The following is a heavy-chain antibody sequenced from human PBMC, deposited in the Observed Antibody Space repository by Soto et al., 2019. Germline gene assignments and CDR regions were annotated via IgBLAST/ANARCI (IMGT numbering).Heavy chain of an antibody. V-gene: IGHV3-74*01. CDR1: GFTFSGYW. Sequence: GGSLRLSCAASGFTFSGYWMHWVRQVPGKGLVWVSIISSDGSRTVYADSVKGRFTISRENAKNMLHLQMNSLTDEDTAVYYCARGAGYRFDPWGQGTLVTVSS. CDR3: ARGAGYRFDP. D-gene: IGHD5-12*01. CDR2: ISSDGSRT. J-gene: IGHJ5*02.